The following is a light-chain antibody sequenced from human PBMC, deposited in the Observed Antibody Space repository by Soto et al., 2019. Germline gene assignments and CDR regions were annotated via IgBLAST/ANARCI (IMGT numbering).Light chain of an antibody. J-gene: IGKJ2*01. Sequence: EIVLTQSPGTLSLSPGERATLSCRASQSVSSSYLAWYQQKPGQAPRLLIYGASSRVTGIQDRFSGSGSGTDFTLTISRLEPEDFAVYYCQQYGSSPRTFGQGTKLEIK. V-gene: IGKV3-20*01. CDR2: GAS. CDR3: QQYGSSPRT. CDR1: QSVSSSY.